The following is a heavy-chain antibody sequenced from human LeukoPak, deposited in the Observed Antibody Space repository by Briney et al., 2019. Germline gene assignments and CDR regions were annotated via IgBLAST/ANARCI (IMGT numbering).Heavy chain of an antibody. CDR1: GFTFSSYG. V-gene: IGHV3-33*06. CDR3: AKQTITMVRGVVGEGLDY. Sequence: GGSLRLSCAASGFTFSSYGMHWVRQAPGKGLEWVAVIWYDGSNKYYADSVKGRFTISRYNSKNTLYLQMNSLRAEDTAVYYCAKQTITMVRGVVGEGLDYWGQGTLVTVSS. CDR2: IWYDGSNK. D-gene: IGHD3-10*01. J-gene: IGHJ4*02.